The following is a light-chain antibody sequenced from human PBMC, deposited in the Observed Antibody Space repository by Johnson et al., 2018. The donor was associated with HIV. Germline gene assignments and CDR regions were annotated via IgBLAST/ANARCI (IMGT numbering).Light chain of an antibody. Sequence: QSVLTQPPSVSAAPGQTVTISCSGSSSNVGSSFVSWYRQVPGTAPKLLIYDNNKRPSGIPDRFSGSKYGTSATLGITGLQTGDESDYYCGTWDSSLRAGFFGTGTKVTVL. CDR2: DNN. CDR1: SSNVGSSF. CDR3: GTWDSSLRAGF. J-gene: IGLJ1*01. V-gene: IGLV1-51*01.